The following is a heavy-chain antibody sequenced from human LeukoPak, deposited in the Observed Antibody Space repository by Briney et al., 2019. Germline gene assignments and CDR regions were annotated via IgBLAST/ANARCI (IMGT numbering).Heavy chain of an antibody. CDR2: ISSSGGST. CDR1: GFTFRSHA. V-gene: IGHV3-23*01. J-gene: IGHJ4*02. Sequence: GGSLRLSCVGSGFTFRSHAMSWVRQAPGKGLEWVSGISSSGGSTYHADSVRGRFTISRDNSKNTQYLQMNSLRVEDTAVYYCAKVGSGYYDHLDFWGQGILVTVSS. D-gene: IGHD3-22*01. CDR3: AKVGSGYYDHLDF.